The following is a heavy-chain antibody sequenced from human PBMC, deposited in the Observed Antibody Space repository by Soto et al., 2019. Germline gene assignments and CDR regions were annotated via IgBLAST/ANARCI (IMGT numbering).Heavy chain of an antibody. Sequence: APVKGSCKASGYTFTSYGISWVRQAPGQGLEWMGWISAYNGNTNYAQKLQGRVTMTTDTSTSTAYMELRSLRSDDTAVYYCARVVDTAMVTYYYYYMDVWGEGTTVTVSS. J-gene: IGHJ6*03. CDR2: ISAYNGNT. V-gene: IGHV1-18*01. CDR3: ARVVDTAMVTYYYYYMDV. D-gene: IGHD5-18*01. CDR1: GYTFTSYG.